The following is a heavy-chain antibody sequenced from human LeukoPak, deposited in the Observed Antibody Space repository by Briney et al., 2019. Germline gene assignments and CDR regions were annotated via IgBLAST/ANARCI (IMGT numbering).Heavy chain of an antibody. CDR3: ARDATRGGDNDY. CDR2: INEDGSYK. D-gene: IGHD2-21*02. CDR1: GFTFTSYW. Sequence: PGGSLRLSCAVPGFTFTSYWMSWVRQAPGKGLEWVANINEDGSYKFHADSVKGRLTISRDNSKNSLYLQMSSLRADDTAVYYCARDATRGGDNDYWGQGTRVIVSS. V-gene: IGHV3-7*01. J-gene: IGHJ4*02.